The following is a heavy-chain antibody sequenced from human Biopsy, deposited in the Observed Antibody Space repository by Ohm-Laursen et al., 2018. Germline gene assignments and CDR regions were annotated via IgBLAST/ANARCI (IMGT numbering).Heavy chain of an antibody. CDR1: GFPFSDYY. D-gene: IGHD3-16*01. CDR2: ISDGGTTI. J-gene: IGHJ5*01. CDR3: ATELLPPGVGGPWLDS. Sequence: SLRLSCAASGFPFSDYYMRWIRQAPGKGLDWVSYISDGGTTIYYADSVKGRFTVSRDNAKNSLYLQMNSLRAADTAIYYCATELLPPGVGGPWLDSWGQGTPVTVSS. V-gene: IGHV3-11*04.